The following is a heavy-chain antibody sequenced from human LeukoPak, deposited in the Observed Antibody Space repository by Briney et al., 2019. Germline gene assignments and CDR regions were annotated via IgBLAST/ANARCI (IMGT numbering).Heavy chain of an antibody. CDR2: ISAYNGNT. CDR3: ARDLPYHYDSSGYLHLDY. V-gene: IGHV1-18*01. Sequence: ASVKVSCKASGGTFSSYAISWVRQAPGQGLEWMGWISAYNGNTNYAQKLQGRVTMTTDTSTSTAYMELRSLRSDDTAVYYCARDLPYHYDSSGYLHLDYRGQGTLVTVSS. CDR1: GGTFSSYA. D-gene: IGHD3-22*01. J-gene: IGHJ4*02.